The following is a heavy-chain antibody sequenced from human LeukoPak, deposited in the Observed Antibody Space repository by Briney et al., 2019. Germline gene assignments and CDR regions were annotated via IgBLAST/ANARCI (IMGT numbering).Heavy chain of an antibody. D-gene: IGHD3-22*01. CDR2: INPNSGGT. V-gene: IGHV1-2*02. Sequence: ASVKVSCKASGYTFTGYYMHWVRQAPGQGLEWMGWINPNSGGTNYAQKFQGRVTMTRDTSISTAYMELSRLRSDDTVVYYCARGLATYDSSGYTAFDIWGQGTMVTVSS. CDR1: GYTFTGYY. J-gene: IGHJ3*02. CDR3: ARGLATYDSSGYTAFDI.